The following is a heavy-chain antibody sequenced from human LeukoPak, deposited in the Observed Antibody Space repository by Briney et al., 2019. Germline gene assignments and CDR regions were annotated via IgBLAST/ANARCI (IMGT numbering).Heavy chain of an antibody. V-gene: IGHV1-2*02. CDR2: INPNSGGT. CDR3: ATAPRVGTTVEAFDI. J-gene: IGHJ3*02. D-gene: IGHD1-1*01. Sequence: ASVKVSCKASGYTFTGYYMHWVRQAPGQGLEWMGWINPNSGGTNYAQKFQGRVTMTEDTSTDTAYMELSSLRSEDTAVYYCATAPRVGTTVEAFDIWGQGTMVTVSS. CDR1: GYTFTGYY.